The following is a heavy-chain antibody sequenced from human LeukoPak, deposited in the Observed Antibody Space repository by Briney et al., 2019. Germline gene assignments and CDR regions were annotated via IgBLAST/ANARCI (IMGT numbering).Heavy chain of an antibody. J-gene: IGHJ4*02. D-gene: IGHD6-25*01. CDR3: ARSSGTGTFSY. CDR2: VYYGRSP. V-gene: IGHV4-39*02. Sequence: SETLSLTCTVSGDSISRSTYYWGWIREPPGKGLEWIGSVYYGRSPYFNPSLESRATISVDTSKNHFSLKMSSVTAADTAVYYCARSSGTGTFSYWGQGTLVTVSS. CDR1: GDSISRSTYY.